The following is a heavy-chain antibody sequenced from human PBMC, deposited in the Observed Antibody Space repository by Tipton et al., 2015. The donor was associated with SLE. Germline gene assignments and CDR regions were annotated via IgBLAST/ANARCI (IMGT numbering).Heavy chain of an antibody. D-gene: IGHD6-13*01. CDR2: IYPGDSDT. Sequence: VQLVQSGAEVKKPGESLKISCKGSGYSFSSYSIGWVRQMPGKSLEWMGIIYPGDSDTTYSPSFQGQVTISADKSISTAYLQWKSLKASDTAMYYCARRQQLPEEAFDIWGQGTMVTVSS. CDR3: ARRQQLPEEAFDI. V-gene: IGHV5-51*03. J-gene: IGHJ3*02. CDR1: GYSFSSYS.